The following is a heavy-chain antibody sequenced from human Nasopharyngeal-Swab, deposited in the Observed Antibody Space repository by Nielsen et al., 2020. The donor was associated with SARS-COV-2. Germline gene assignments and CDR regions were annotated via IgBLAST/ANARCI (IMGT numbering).Heavy chain of an antibody. V-gene: IGHV3-23*01. CDR2: IGGSGGST. J-gene: IGHJ4*02. Sequence: ESLKISCAASGFTFNNYAMSWVRQAPGKGLGWVSTIGGSGGSTDYADSVKGRFTISRDNSKNTPYLQMNSLRAEDTAIYYCAKDLGLKGITGTTGEYYFDYWGQGTLVTVSS. D-gene: IGHD1-20*01. CDR1: GFTFNNYA. CDR3: AKDLGLKGITGTTGEYYFDY.